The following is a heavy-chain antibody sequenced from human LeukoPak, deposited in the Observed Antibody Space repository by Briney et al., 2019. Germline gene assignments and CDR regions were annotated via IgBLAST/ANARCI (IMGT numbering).Heavy chain of an antibody. D-gene: IGHD3-22*01. CDR1: GGSFSGYY. CDR2: INHSGST. CDR3: ARMGYYDSSGYYYFDY. V-gene: IGHV4-34*01. Sequence: SETLSLTCAVYGGSFSGYYWSWIRQPPGKGLERIGEINHSGSTNYNPSLKSRVTISVDTSKNQFSLKLSSVTAADTAVYYCARMGYYDSSGYYYFDYWGQGTLVTVSS. J-gene: IGHJ4*02.